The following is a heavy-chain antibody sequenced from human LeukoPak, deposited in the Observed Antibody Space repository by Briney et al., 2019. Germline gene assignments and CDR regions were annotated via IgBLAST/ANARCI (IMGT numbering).Heavy chain of an antibody. CDR3: AKDLHYYDSSGYRSKNYFDY. J-gene: IGHJ4*02. CDR1: GFTFSSYA. Sequence: GGSLRLSCAASGFTFSSYAMSWVRQAPGKGLEWVSAISGSGGSTYYADSVKGRFTISRDNSKNTLYLQMNSLRAEDTAVYYCAKDLHYYDSSGYRSKNYFDYWGQGTLVTVSS. V-gene: IGHV3-23*01. D-gene: IGHD3-22*01. CDR2: ISGSGGST.